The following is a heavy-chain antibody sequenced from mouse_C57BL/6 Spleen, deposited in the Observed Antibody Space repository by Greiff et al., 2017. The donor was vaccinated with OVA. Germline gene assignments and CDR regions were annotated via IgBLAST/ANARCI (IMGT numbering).Heavy chain of an antibody. V-gene: IGHV14-3*01. CDR1: GFNIKNTY. Sequence: EVKLVESVAELVRPGASVKLSCTASGFNIKNTYMHWVKQRPEQGLEWIGRIDPANGNTKYAPKFQGKATITADTSSNTAYLQLSSLTSEDTAIYYCASDYYGSSRAWFAYWGQGTLVTVSA. D-gene: IGHD1-1*01. J-gene: IGHJ3*01. CDR3: ASDYYGSSRAWFAY. CDR2: IDPANGNT.